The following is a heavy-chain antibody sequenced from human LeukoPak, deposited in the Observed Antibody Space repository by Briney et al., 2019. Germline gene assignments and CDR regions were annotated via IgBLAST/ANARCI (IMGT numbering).Heavy chain of an antibody. Sequence: GGSLRLSCAASGFTVSSNYMSWVRQAPGKGLEWVSVIYSGGSTYYADSVKGRFTISRDNSKNTLYLQMNSLRAEDTAVYYCARGGRIVGATNWFDTWGQGTLVTVSS. V-gene: IGHV3-53*01. CDR1: GFTVSSNY. J-gene: IGHJ5*02. CDR2: IYSGGST. CDR3: ARGGRIVGATNWFDT. D-gene: IGHD1-26*01.